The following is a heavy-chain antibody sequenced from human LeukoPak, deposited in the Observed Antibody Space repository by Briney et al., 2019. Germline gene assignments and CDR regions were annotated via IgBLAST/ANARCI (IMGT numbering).Heavy chain of an antibody. Sequence: ASVKVSCKASGYTFTGYYMHWVRQAPGQGLEWMGWINPTSGGTNFAQKFQGRVTMTRDTSISTAYMELSSHRSDYTPVYRWWRDRSYYASQNYYNLDYSGQGTLVTPPS. D-gene: IGHD3-10*01. V-gene: IGHV1-2*02. J-gene: IGHJ4*01. CDR1: GYTFTGYY. CDR2: INPTSGGT. CDR3: WRDRSYYASQNYYNLDY.